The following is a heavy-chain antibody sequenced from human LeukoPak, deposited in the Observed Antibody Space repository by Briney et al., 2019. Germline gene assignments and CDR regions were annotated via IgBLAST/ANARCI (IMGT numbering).Heavy chain of an antibody. Sequence: GGSLRLSCAASGFTFSSYAVHWVRQAPGKGLEYVSAISSNGGSTYYANSVKGRFTISRDNSKNTLYLQMGSLRAEDMAVYYCASGSLVGATVAFDIWGQGTMVTVSS. D-gene: IGHD1-26*01. CDR1: GFTFSSYA. CDR3: ASGSLVGATVAFDI. J-gene: IGHJ3*02. V-gene: IGHV3-64*01. CDR2: ISSNGGST.